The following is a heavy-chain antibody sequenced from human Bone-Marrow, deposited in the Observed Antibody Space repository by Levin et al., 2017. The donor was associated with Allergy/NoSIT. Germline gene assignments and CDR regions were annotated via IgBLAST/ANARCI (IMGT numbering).Heavy chain of an antibody. CDR2: ISGYGSHS. CDR1: GFTFSSYA. V-gene: IGHV3-64D*06. Sequence: GESLKISCSASGFTFSSYAMHWVRQAPGKGLEYVSAISGYGSHSYYADSMKGRFAISRDNSKNTLYLQMSSLRPEDTGVYYCVKKMAAAPGPPYLFENWGQGALVTVSS. D-gene: IGHD6-13*01. CDR3: VKKMAAAPGPPYLFEN. J-gene: IGHJ4*02.